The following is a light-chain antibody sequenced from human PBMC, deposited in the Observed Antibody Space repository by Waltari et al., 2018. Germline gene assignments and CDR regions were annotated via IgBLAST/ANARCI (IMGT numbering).Light chain of an antibody. CDR2: ENT. Sequence: QSVLTQPPSVSAAPGQRVTISCSGGSSNIGNNYVSWYRQFPGTAPKLLIYENTERPSGFLRLFSGSKSGTSATLDITGLRAGAEAVYYCGTWDSSLSGAVFGGGTHLTVL. V-gene: IGLV1-51*02. CDR1: SSNIGNNY. J-gene: IGLJ7*01. CDR3: GTWDSSLSGAV.